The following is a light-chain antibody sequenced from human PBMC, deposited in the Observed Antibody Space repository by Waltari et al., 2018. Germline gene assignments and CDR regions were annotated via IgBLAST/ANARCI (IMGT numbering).Light chain of an antibody. V-gene: IGLV4-69*01. CDR3: QTGGHGTWV. CDR2: VNSDGSH. Sequence: QLVLTQSPSASASLGASVKLPCTLSSGHSSNSIARHQQQPEKGPRYLMKVNSDGSHSKGDEIPDRFSGSSSGAERYLTISSLQSEDEADYYCQTGGHGTWVFGGGTKLTVL. CDR1: SGHSSNS. J-gene: IGLJ3*02.